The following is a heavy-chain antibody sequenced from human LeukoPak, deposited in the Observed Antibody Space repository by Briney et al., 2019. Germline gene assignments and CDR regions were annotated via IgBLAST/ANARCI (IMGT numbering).Heavy chain of an antibody. CDR2: IIPILGIA. CDR1: GGTFSSYA. CDR3: VRSVIAAAGPPDY. V-gene: IGHV1-69*04. J-gene: IGHJ4*02. D-gene: IGHD6-13*01. Sequence: SVKVSCKASGGTFSSYAISWVRQAPGQGLEWMGRIIPILGIANYAQKFQGRVTITADKSTSTAYMELSSLRSEDTAVYYCVRSVIAAAGPPDYWGQGTLVTVSS.